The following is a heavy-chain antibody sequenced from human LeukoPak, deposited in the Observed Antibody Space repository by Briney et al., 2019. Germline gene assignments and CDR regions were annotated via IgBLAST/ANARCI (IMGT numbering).Heavy chain of an antibody. Sequence: GGSLSLSCAASGFTFSSYAMSWVRQAPGKGLEWVSAISGSGGSTYYADSVKGRFTISRDNSKNTLYLQMNSLRAEDTAVYYCAKDTIFGVVTIWGQGTLVTVSS. CDR2: ISGSGGST. CDR1: GFTFSSYA. V-gene: IGHV3-23*01. J-gene: IGHJ4*02. D-gene: IGHD3-3*01. CDR3: AKDTIFGVVTI.